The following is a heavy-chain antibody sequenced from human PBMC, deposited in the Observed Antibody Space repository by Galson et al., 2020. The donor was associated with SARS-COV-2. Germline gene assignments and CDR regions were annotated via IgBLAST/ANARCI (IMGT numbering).Heavy chain of an antibody. J-gene: IGHJ4*02. Sequence: GGSLRLSCAASGFTFSSYWMSWVRQAPGKGLEWVANIKQDGSEKYYVDSVKGRFTISRDNAKNLLYLQMNSLRAEDTAVYYCARNHDSSGYYYEIDYWGQGTLVTVSS. CDR2: IKQDGSEK. CDR3: ARNHDSSGYYYEIDY. V-gene: IGHV3-7*01. CDR1: GFTFSSYW. D-gene: IGHD3-22*01.